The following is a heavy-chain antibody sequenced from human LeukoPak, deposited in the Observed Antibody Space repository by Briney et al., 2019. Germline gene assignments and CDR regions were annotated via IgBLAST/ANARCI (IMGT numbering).Heavy chain of an antibody. J-gene: IGHJ4*02. CDR1: GGSISSYY. Sequence: SETLSLTCTVSGGSISSYYCSWIRQPPGKGLEWIGYIFYSGSTNYNPSLKSRLTISLDTSKNQFSLKLSSVTAADTAVYYCATWGSYDNSAYSDYWGQGTLVTVSS. CDR3: ATWGSYDNSAYSDY. V-gene: IGHV4-59*08. D-gene: IGHD3-22*01. CDR2: IFYSGST.